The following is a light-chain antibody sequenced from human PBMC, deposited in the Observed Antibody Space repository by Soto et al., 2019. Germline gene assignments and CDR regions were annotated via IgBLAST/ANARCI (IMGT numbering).Light chain of an antibody. CDR3: QQYGSSPPVT. CDR2: GAS. Sequence: EIVLTQSPGTLSLSPGERATLSCRASQSVSSSYLAWYQQKPGQAPRLLIYGASSRATGIPDRFSGSGSGTDFTITISRLEPEDFAVYYWQQYGSSPPVTFGGGTKVEIK. J-gene: IGKJ4*01. V-gene: IGKV3-20*01. CDR1: QSVSSSY.